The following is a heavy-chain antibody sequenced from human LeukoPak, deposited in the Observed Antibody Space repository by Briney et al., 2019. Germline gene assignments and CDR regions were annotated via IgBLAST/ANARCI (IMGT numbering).Heavy chain of an antibody. CDR3: ARDIGKTPYGGLGSRANHGMDV. CDR2: ISSSGSTI. Sequence: GGSLRLSCAASGFTFSDYYMSRIRQAPGKGLEWVSYISSSGSTIYYADSVKGRFTISRDNAKNSLYLQMNSLRAEDTAVYYCARDIGKTPYGGLGSRANHGMDVWGQGTTVTVSS. V-gene: IGHV3-11*01. D-gene: IGHD4-23*01. CDR1: GFTFSDYY. J-gene: IGHJ6*02.